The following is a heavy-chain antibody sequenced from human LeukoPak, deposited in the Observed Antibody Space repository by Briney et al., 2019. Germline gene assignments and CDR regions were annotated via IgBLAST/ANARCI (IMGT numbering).Heavy chain of an antibody. CDR3: AKGTAVDRQYFEN. CDR2: ISFDGSHK. Sequence: GGPLRLSCAASRFTFSAFGMHWVRQAQGKGLKGVAAISFDGSHKYYADSVKGRFTISRDNSMNTLYLQMNSLRAEDTAVYYCAKGTAVDRQYFENWGQGTLVTVSS. V-gene: IGHV3-30*18. J-gene: IGHJ4*02. CDR1: RFTFSAFG. D-gene: IGHD1-1*01.